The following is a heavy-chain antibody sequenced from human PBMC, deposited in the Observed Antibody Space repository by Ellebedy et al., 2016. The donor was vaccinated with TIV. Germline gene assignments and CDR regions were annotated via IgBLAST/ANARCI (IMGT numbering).Heavy chain of an antibody. V-gene: IGHV4-59*08. CDR2: IHYSGST. CDR3: VGHYDILTGAYKDDLDV. Sequence: PSETLSLTCTVSGGSISSYYWSWIRQPPGKGLEWIGYIHYSGSTNYNPSLKSRVTISVDTSKNQFSLKLSSVTAADMAVYYCVGHYDILTGAYKDDLDVWGQGTTVTVSS. D-gene: IGHD3-9*01. CDR1: GGSISSYY. J-gene: IGHJ6*02.